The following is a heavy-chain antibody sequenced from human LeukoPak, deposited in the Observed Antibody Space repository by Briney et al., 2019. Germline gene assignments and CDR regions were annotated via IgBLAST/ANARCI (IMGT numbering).Heavy chain of an antibody. CDR3: ARARGTVAIDY. Sequence: PSETLSLTCAVYGGSFSGYYWSWIRQPPGKGLEWIGEINHSGSTHYNPSLKSRVTVSVDTSKNQFSLKLTSVTAADTAVYYCARARGTVAIDYWGQGTLVTVSS. V-gene: IGHV4-34*01. J-gene: IGHJ4*02. CDR1: GGSFSGYY. CDR2: INHSGST. D-gene: IGHD5-12*01.